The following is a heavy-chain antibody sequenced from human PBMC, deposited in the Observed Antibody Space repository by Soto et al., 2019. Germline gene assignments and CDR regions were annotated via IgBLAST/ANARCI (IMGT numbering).Heavy chain of an antibody. CDR2: ISGSGGST. Sequence: PGGSLRLSCAASGFTFSSYAMSWVRQAPGKGLEWVSAISGSGGSTYYADSVKGRFTISRDNSKSTLYLQMNSLTVEDGAVYYCADSWLPTSYWGPGTLVTVSS. J-gene: IGHJ4*02. V-gene: IGHV3-23*01. CDR1: GFTFSSYA. CDR3: ADSWLPTSY. D-gene: IGHD3-10*01.